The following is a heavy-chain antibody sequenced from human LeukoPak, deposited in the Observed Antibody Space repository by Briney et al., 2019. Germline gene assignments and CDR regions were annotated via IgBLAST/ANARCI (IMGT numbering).Heavy chain of an antibody. J-gene: IGHJ4*02. V-gene: IGHV3-9*01. D-gene: IGHD2-15*01. CDR3: ANLAPYCSGGSCPY. CDR2: ISWNSGSI. Sequence: PGGSLRLSCAASGFTFSSYEMNWVRQAPGKGLEWVSGISWNSGSIGYADSVKGRFTISRDNAKNSLYLQMNSLRADDTALYYCANLAPYCSGGSCPYWGQGTLVTVSS. CDR1: GFTFSSYE.